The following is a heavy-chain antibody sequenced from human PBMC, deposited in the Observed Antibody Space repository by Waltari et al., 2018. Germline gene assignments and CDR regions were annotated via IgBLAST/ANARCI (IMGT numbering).Heavy chain of an antibody. J-gene: IGHJ4*02. CDR3: ASTSYGDYDY. V-gene: IGHV4-38-2*02. CDR2: INHSGTT. Sequence: QVQLQESGPGLVKPSETLSLPYNVSGYSISSCYYWGWIRQPPGKGLEWIGSINHSGTTYYNPSLKSRVTISVDTSKNQFSLKLSSVTAADTGVYYCASTSYGDYDYWGQGTLVTVSS. D-gene: IGHD4-17*01. CDR1: GYSISSCYY.